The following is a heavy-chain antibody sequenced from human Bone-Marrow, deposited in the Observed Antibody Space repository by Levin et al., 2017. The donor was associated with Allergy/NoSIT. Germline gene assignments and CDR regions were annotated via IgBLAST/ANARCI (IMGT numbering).Heavy chain of an antibody. CDR2: INSDGTNT. CDR3: VRDPRYCNSFRCPEDF. CDR1: GVAFSSYW. V-gene: IGHV3-74*01. D-gene: IGHD2/OR15-2a*01. Sequence: ASVKVSCAASGVAFSSYWMHWVRQAPGKGLEWVSHINSDGTNTNYADSVKGRFTISRDNAKNTLYLQMNSLRGEDTAVYYCVRDPRYCNSFRCPEDFWGQGTLVSVSS. J-gene: IGHJ4*02.